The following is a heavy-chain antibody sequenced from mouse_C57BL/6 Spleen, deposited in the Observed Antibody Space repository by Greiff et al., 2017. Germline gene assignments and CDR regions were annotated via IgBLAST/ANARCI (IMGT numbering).Heavy chain of an antibody. Sequence: VQLQQSGPELVKPGASVKISCKASGYAFSSSWMNWVKQRPGKGLEWIGRIYPGDGDTNYNGKFKGKATLTADKSSSTAYMQLSSLTSEDSAVYFCARREYYRYAMDYWGQGTSVTVSS. CDR1: GYAFSSSW. V-gene: IGHV1-82*01. D-gene: IGHD1-1*02. J-gene: IGHJ4*01. CDR2: IYPGDGDT. CDR3: ARREYYRYAMDY.